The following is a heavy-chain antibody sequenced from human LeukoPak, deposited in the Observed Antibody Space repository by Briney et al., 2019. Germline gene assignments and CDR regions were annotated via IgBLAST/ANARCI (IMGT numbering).Heavy chain of an antibody. CDR2: IRYDGSNK. J-gene: IGHJ4*02. CDR3: ARGRRGSGSYWGREFDY. Sequence: LSLTCTVSGYSISSGYYWGWVRQAPGKGLEWVAFIRYDGSNKYYADSVKGRFTISRDNAKNSLYLQMNSLRAEDTAVYYCARGRRGSGSYWGREFDYWGQGTLVTVSS. V-gene: IGHV3-33*08. D-gene: IGHD3-10*01. CDR1: GYSISSGYY.